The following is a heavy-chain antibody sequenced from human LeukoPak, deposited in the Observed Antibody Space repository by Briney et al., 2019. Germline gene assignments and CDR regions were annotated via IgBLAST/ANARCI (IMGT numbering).Heavy chain of an antibody. CDR1: GVTFNNYA. J-gene: IGHJ4*02. Sequence: PGGSLRLSCAASGVTFNNYAMSWVRQAPGEGLEWVSAISGSSGDTYYADSVKGRFTISRDNSKNTLYLQIKSLRAEDTAVYYCAKAGYRGRPHFDHWGQGSVVTVSS. CDR2: ISGSSGDT. CDR3: AKAGYRGRPHFDH. D-gene: IGHD4-23*01. V-gene: IGHV3-23*01.